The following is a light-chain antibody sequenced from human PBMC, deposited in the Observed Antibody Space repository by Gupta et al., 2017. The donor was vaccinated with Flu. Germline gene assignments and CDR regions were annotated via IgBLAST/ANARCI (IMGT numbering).Light chain of an antibody. CDR1: QSVSSTY. CDR2: GTS. J-gene: IGKJ1*01. CDR3: QQYTTSPWT. Sequence: ERATLSCRASQSVSSTYFAWYQQKPGQAPRLLISGTSTRANGVPDRFSGSGSGTDYTLTISRLEPDDVAVYFCQQYTTSPWTFGQGTRVEIK. V-gene: IGKV3-20*01.